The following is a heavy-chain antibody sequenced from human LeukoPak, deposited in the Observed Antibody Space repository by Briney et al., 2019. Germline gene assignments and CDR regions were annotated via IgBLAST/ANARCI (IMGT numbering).Heavy chain of an antibody. D-gene: IGHD3-22*01. CDR3: AKEVTPDRSGFDAFDI. V-gene: IGHV3-48*03. CDR1: GFTFSSYE. Sequence: PGGSLRLSCAASGFTFSSYEMDWVRQAPGKGLERVSYISSSGSTIYYADSVKGRFTISRDNAKNSLYLQMNSLRAEDTAVYYCAKEVTPDRSGFDAFDIWGQGTMVTVSS. J-gene: IGHJ3*02. CDR2: ISSSGSTI.